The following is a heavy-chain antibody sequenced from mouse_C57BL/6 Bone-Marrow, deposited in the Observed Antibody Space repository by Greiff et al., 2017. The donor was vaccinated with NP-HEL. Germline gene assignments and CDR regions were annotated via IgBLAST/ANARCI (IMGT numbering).Heavy chain of an antibody. CDR2: INPSNGGT. J-gene: IGHJ2*01. CDR3: ARSNYYGSSFDY. Sequence: QVQLQQPGTELVKPGASVKLSCKASGYTFTSYWMHWVKQRPGQGLEWIGNINPSNGGTNYNEKFKSKATLTVDKSSRTAYMQLSSLTAEDSAGYYCARSNYYGSSFDYWGQGTTLTVSS. D-gene: IGHD1-1*01. V-gene: IGHV1-53*01. CDR1: GYTFTSYW.